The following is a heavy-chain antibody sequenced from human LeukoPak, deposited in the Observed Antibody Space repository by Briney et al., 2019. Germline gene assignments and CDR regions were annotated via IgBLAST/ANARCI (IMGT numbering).Heavy chain of an antibody. D-gene: IGHD4-17*01. V-gene: IGHV3-7*04. CDR1: GFTFSSYG. CDR2: IKQDGTEK. Sequence: QSGGSLRLSCAASGFTFSSYGMDWVRQAPGKGLEWVANIKQDGTEKYYVDSVKGRFTISRDDAKNSLYLQMNSLRAVDTAVYFCARPTTVTMVDAFNIWGLGTMVTVSS. J-gene: IGHJ3*02. CDR3: ARPTTVTMVDAFNI.